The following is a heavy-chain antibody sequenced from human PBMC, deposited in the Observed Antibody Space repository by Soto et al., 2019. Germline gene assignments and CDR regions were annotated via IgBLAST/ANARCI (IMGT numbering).Heavy chain of an antibody. V-gene: IGHV3-7*01. CDR2: ISPDGSAK. CDR1: GMTFSNYW. Sequence: GSLRLSCVASGMTFSNYWMNWVRQTPGKGLEWVANISPDGSAKAYVDSVKGRFTVSRDNAKNSFYLQMNSLRAEDTAVYVCAAWDMSNPWGKGTLVT. CDR3: AAWDMSNP. D-gene: IGHD2-15*01. J-gene: IGHJ4*02.